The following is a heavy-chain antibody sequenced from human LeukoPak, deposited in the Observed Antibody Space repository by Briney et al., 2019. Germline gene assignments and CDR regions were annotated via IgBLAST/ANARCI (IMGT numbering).Heavy chain of an antibody. Sequence: GGSLRLSCAASGFTFSAYWMHWVRQAPGKGPVWVSRINDDETVTNYADSVKGRFTTSRDNAKNTLYLQMNSLRAEDTAIYYCAKDHNYDFWSGYFFDYWGQGTLVTVSS. CDR3: AKDHNYDFWSGYFFDY. V-gene: IGHV3-74*01. D-gene: IGHD3-3*01. CDR1: GFTFSAYW. J-gene: IGHJ4*02. CDR2: INDDETVT.